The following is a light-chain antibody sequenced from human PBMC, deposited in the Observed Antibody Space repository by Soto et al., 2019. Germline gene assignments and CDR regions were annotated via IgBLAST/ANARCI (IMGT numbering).Light chain of an antibody. J-gene: IGKJ1*01. Sequence: EIVMTQSPATLSVSPGERATLSCRASQSVSSNLAWYQQKPGQAPRLLIYVASTRATGIPARFSGSGSGTEFTLTISSLQSEDFAVYYCQQYNNWPQTFGHGTKVQIK. CDR2: VAS. CDR1: QSVSSN. CDR3: QQYNNWPQT. V-gene: IGKV3-15*01.